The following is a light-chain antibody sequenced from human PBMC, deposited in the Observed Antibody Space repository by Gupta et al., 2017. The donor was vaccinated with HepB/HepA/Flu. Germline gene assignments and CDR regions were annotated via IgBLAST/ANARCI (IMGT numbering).Light chain of an antibody. V-gene: IGLV2-14*01. Sequence: QSALTQPPPVSGSPGQSITTSSPGTNSDVGAYNNVSWYQQHPGKVPKLMIYDVTYRPSGVSSRFSGSKSGNTASLTISGLQAEDEGDYFCKSYAGSNIWVFGGGTKLTVL. CDR2: DVT. CDR1: NSDVGAYNN. CDR3: KSYAGSNIWV. J-gene: IGLJ3*02.